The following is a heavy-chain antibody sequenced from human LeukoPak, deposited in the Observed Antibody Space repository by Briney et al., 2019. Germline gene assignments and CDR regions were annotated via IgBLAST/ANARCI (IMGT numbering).Heavy chain of an antibody. CDR1: GGSFSGYY. D-gene: IGHD3-22*01. Sequence: SETLSLTCAVYGGSFSGYYWSWIRQSPGKGLEWIGYIYYSGSTNYNPSLKSRVTISVDTSKNQFSLKLSSVTAADTAVYYCARTTYYYDSSGFVFDIWGQGTMVTVSS. CDR3: ARTTYYYDSSGFVFDI. V-gene: IGHV4-59*01. J-gene: IGHJ3*02. CDR2: IYYSGST.